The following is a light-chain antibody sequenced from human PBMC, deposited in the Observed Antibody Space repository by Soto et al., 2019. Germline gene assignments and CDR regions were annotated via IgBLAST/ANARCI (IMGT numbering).Light chain of an antibody. Sequence: IQMTQSPSALSASVGDRVTITCRAGRDTNYWLAWYQQKAGRAPKLLIYGASTLASGAPSRFSGSGSWTEFTLTISSLQPDDSATYFCQRYNDKFGQGTKVDIK. CDR3: QRYNDK. CDR2: GAS. J-gene: IGKJ1*01. V-gene: IGKV1-5*01. CDR1: RDTNYW.